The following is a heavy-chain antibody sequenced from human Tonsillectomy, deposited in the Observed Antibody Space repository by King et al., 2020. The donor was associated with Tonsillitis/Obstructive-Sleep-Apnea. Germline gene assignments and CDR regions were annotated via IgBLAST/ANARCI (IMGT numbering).Heavy chain of an antibody. CDR2: IWSDGRND. Sequence: VHLVESGGGVVQPGGSLRLSCAASGFTFSSHGIHWVRQAPGKGLEWVAAIWSDGRNDLYGDSVKGRFTISRDNSKNTLDLQMNSLRPEDTAVYYCARSEGGFVEPIDYWGQGTLVTVSS. CDR3: ARSEGGFVEPIDY. J-gene: IGHJ4*02. CDR1: GFTFSSHG. V-gene: IGHV3-33*01. D-gene: IGHD3-3*01.